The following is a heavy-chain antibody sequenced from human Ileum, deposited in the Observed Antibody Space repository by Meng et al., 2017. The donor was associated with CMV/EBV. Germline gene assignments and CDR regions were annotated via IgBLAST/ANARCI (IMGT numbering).Heavy chain of an antibody. J-gene: IGHJ4*02. CDR3: GRAGARGVPVDM. CDR2: LRTSGTT. D-gene: IGHD3-10*01. CDR1: GASISGYH. Sequence: QMQLQESGPGLVKPSEPLPLTCIASGASISGYHWTWLRKPAGKGLEWIGRLRTSGTTDHNPSLKSRVTLSIDTSKNQFSLKLNSVTAADTAVYYCGRAGARGVPVDMWGQGTLVTVSS. V-gene: IGHV4-4*07.